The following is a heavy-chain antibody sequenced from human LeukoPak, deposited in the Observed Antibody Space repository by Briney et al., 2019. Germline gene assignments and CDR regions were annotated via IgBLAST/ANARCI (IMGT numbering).Heavy chain of an antibody. CDR3: AANFDF. CDR1: GFTFSNYG. CDR2: IWYDGSTK. J-gene: IGHJ4*02. Sequence: GRSLRLSCAASGFTFSNYGMHWVRQAPGRGLEWVAVIWYDGSTKYYADSVKGRFTISRDNSKNMLYLQTNSLRAEDTAVYYCAANFDFWGQRTLVTFSS. V-gene: IGHV3-33*01.